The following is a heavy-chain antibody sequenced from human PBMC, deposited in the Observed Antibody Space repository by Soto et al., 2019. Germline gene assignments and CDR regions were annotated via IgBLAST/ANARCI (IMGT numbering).Heavy chain of an antibody. CDR1: GYTFTGYF. J-gene: IGHJ5*02. CDR2: INPNSGAT. Sequence: QVQLVQSGAEVKKPGASVKVSCTASGYTFTGYFMHWVRQAPGQGLEWMGWINPNSGATKYAQKFQGRVTLTRDTSMNPAYMELSMLRSDDTAIYFCARGGGTILAPLPWGQGTLVTVSS. CDR3: ARGGGTILAPLP. D-gene: IGHD3-10*01. V-gene: IGHV1-2*02.